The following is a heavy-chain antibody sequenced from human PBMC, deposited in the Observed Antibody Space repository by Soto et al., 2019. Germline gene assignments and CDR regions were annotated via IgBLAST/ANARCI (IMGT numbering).Heavy chain of an antibody. CDR3: ARVRDCSGGSCSYSMDV. D-gene: IGHD2-15*01. J-gene: IGHJ6*02. CDR1: GYTFTGYY. V-gene: IGHV1-2*04. CDR2: INPNSGGT. Sequence: QVQLVQSGAEVKKPGASVKVSCKASGYTFTGYYMHWVRQAPGQGLEWMGWINPNSGGTNYAQKFQGWVTMTRDTSISTAYMELSRLRSDDTAVYYCARVRDCSGGSCSYSMDVWGQGTTVTVSS.